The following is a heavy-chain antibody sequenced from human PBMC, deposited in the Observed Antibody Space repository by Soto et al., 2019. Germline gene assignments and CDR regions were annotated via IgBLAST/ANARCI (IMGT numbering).Heavy chain of an antibody. CDR1: GGSFSSGSYY. J-gene: IGHJ6*02. Sequence: PXGSLALTCTVSGGSFSSGSYYGSWIRQPPGKGLEWIGYIYYSGSTNYNPSLKSRVTISVDTSKNQFSLKLSSVTAADTAVYYSARPRPGYYGMDVWGQGTTVTVSS. CDR2: IYYSGST. V-gene: IGHV4-61*01. CDR3: ARPRPGYYGMDV.